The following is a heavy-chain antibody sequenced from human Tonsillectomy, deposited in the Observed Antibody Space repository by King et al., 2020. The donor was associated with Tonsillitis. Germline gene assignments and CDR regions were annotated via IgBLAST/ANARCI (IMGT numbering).Heavy chain of an antibody. J-gene: IGHJ4*02. CDR2: VSGSGIST. CDR1: GFTFSSYA. D-gene: IGHD3-10*01. Sequence: VQLVESGGGLEQPGGSLRLSCAASGFTFSSYAMTWVRQAPGKGLEWVSTVSGSGISTYYADSVKGRFTISRDNSKNTLYLQMNSLRAEDTAVYYCAKELWFGELLSKFDCWGQGTLVTVSS. CDR3: AKELWFGELLSKFDC. V-gene: IGHV3-23*04.